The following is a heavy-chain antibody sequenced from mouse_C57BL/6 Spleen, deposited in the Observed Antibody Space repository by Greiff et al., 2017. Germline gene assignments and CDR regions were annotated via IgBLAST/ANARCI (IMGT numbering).Heavy chain of an antibody. V-gene: IGHV3-6*01. CDR2: ISNDGSN. J-gene: IGHJ3*01. D-gene: IGHD2-4*01. CDR3: ASFYDYDAAWFAY. Sequence: VQLQQSGPGLVKPSQSLSLTCSVTGYSITSGYYWNWIRQFPGNKLEWMGYISNDGSNNYNPSLKNRISITRDTSNNQFFLKLNSVTTEDTATYYCASFYDYDAAWFAYWGQGTLVTVSA. CDR1: GYSITSGYY.